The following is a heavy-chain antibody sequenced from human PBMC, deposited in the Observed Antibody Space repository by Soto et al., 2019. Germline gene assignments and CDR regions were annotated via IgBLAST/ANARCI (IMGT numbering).Heavy chain of an antibody. D-gene: IGHD1-26*01. CDR2: MSYDGSNE. V-gene: IGHV3-30*18. J-gene: IGHJ4*02. Sequence: QVQLVESGGDVVQPGRSLRLSCAASGFTFSHYAMHWVRQAPGKGLEWVALMSYDGSNEYYADSVKGRFTISRDNSKNTLYLQMNSLRAEDTAVYYCAKDGSHNFDYWGQGTLVTVSS. CDR3: AKDGSHNFDY. CDR1: GFTFSHYA.